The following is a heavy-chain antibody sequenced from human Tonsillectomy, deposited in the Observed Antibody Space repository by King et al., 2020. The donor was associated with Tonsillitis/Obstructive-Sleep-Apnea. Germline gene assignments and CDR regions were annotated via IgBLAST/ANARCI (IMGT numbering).Heavy chain of an antibody. CDR2: IYYSGST. D-gene: IGHD1-26*01. CDR3: ARSTAPHLGSSPIDY. Sequence: QLQESGPGLVKPSETLSLTCTVSGGSISSYYWSWIRQPPGKGLEWIGYIYYSGSTNYNPSLKSRVTISVDTSKNQFSLKLSSVTAADTAVYYCARSTAPHLGSSPIDYWGQGTLVTVSS. CDR1: GGSISSYY. J-gene: IGHJ4*02. V-gene: IGHV4-59*01.